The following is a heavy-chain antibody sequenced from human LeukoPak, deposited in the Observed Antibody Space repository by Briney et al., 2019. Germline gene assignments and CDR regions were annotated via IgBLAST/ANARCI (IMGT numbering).Heavy chain of an antibody. CDR2: MNPNTDKT. J-gene: IGHJ4*02. V-gene: IGHV1-8*01. Sequence: ASVKVSCKASGYTFTISDINWVRQATGQGLEWMGCMNPNTDKTGFARNFQGRVTLTKNISISTAYMEVTSLTYEDTAIYYCARGRPGFASAGIYDFWGQGTLITVSS. CDR3: ARGRPGFASAGIYDF. CDR1: GYTFTISD. D-gene: IGHD6-13*01.